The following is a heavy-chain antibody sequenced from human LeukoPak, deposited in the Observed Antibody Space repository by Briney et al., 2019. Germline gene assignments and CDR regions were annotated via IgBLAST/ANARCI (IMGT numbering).Heavy chain of an antibody. CDR3: ATKLPDASSYFDF. V-gene: IGHV3-23*01. CDR2: SIGSGGYR. D-gene: IGHD6-6*01. Sequence: GGSLRLSCVASGLTLSNYATTWVRQAPGKGLEYVSSIGSGGYRFYGGSVKGRFSISRDNSQNTVYLQMNSLRGEDTAIYFCATKLPDASSYFDFWGQGILVTVSS. J-gene: IGHJ4*02. CDR1: GLTLSNYA.